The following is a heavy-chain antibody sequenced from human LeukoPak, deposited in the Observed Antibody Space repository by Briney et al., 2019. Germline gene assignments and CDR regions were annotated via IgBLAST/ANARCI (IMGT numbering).Heavy chain of an antibody. Sequence: ASVKVSCKASGYTVTNYAISWVRQAPGQGLEWVARISGYNGNTDYAQKVKDRVTVTADTSTAYLEMRGLTSDDTAVYYCARDHGDFVGVKVGFDSWGQGTLITVSS. CDR3: ARDHGDFVGVKVGFDS. CDR2: ISGYNGNT. V-gene: IGHV1-18*01. J-gene: IGHJ4*02. CDR1: GYTVTNYA. D-gene: IGHD4-17*01.